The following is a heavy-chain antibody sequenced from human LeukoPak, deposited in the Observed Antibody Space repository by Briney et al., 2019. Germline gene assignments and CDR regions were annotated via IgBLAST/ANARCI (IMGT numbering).Heavy chain of an antibody. D-gene: IGHD6-25*01. CDR3: AREKAAFGYSDL. V-gene: IGHV4-30-2*01. Sequence: SQTLSLTCAVSGGSISSGGYSWRWIRQPPGKGLEWIGYIYHSGSTYYNPSLKSRVTISVDRSKNQFSLKLSSVTAADTAVYYCAREKAAFGYSDLWGRGTLVTVSS. J-gene: IGHJ2*01. CDR2: IYHSGST. CDR1: GGSISSGGYS.